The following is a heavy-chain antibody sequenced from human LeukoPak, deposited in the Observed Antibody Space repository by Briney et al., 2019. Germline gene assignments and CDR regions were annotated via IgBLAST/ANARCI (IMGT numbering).Heavy chain of an antibody. CDR1: GGSISSSSYY. D-gene: IGHD3-22*01. CDR3: ARDFFPGYYYDSSGYYPN. Sequence: SETLSLTCTVSGGSISSSSYYWGWIRQPPGKGLEWIGSIYYSGSTYYNPSLKSRVTISVDTSKNQFSLKLSSVTAADTVVYYCARDFFPGYYYDSSGYYPNWGQGTLVTVSS. J-gene: IGHJ4*02. CDR2: IYYSGST. V-gene: IGHV4-39*07.